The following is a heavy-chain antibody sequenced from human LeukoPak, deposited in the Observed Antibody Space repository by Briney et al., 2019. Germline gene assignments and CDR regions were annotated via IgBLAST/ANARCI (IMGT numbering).Heavy chain of an antibody. CDR2: INPNSGGT. CDR1: GYTFTGYY. J-gene: IGHJ6*03. V-gene: IGHV1-2*02. D-gene: IGHD2-2*01. Sequence: GASVKVSCKACGYTFTGYYMHWVRQAPGQGLEWMGWINPNSGGTNYAQKFQGRVTMTRDTSISTAYMELSRLRSDDTAVYYCARVRGYCSSTRCYYYYMDVWGKGTTVTVSS. CDR3: ARVRGYCSSTRCYYYYMDV.